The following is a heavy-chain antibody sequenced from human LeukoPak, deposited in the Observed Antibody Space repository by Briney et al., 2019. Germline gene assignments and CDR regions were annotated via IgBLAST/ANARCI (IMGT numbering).Heavy chain of an antibody. CDR2: IYYSGST. D-gene: IGHD6-6*01. Sequence: YPSGTLSPTRPVSGGSISRFYWKWIRQPPRKGPEWVGYIYYSGSTNYNPSLKSRVTILVDTSKNQFSLRLSSVTAADAAVYYCAREYSSSSGRRAFDIWGQGTMVTVSS. CDR1: GGSISRFY. J-gene: IGHJ3*02. V-gene: IGHV4-59*08. CDR3: AREYSSSSGRRAFDI.